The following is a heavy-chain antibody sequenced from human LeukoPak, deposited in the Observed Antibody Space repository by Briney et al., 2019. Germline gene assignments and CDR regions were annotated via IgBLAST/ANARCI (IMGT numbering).Heavy chain of an antibody. D-gene: IGHD3-22*01. J-gene: IGHJ4*02. CDR3: ASRGEYYYDSSGYYLVDY. V-gene: IGHV3-48*03. CDR1: GFTFSSYE. Sequence: GGSLRLSCAASGFTFSSYEMNWVRQAPGKGLEWVSYISSSGSTIYYADSVKGRFTISRDNAKNSLYLQMNSLRAEDTAVYYCASRGEYYYDSSGYYLVDYWGQGTLVTVSS. CDR2: ISSSGSTI.